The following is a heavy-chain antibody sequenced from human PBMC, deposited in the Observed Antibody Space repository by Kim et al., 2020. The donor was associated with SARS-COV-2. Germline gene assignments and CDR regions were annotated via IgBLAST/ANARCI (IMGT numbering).Heavy chain of an antibody. CDR2: ISSSGSTI. CDR1: RFSFSNYE. D-gene: IGHD5-12*01. CDR3: TRVKAGPRIGYSGYELGY. V-gene: IGHV3-48*03. Sequence: GGSLRLSCAASRFSFSNYEMTWVRQAPGEGLEWVSYISSSGSTIYYADSVKGRFTISRDNAKNSLYLQMNSLRAEDTAVYYCTRVKAGPRIGYSGYELGYWGQGTLVIVSS. J-gene: IGHJ4*02.